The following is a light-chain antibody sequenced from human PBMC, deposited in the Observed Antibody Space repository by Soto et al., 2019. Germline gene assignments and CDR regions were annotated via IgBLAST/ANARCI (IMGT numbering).Light chain of an antibody. CDR1: QDINNW. Sequence: DLQMTQSPSTLSAFVGDRVTITCRATQDINNWLAWYQQKPGKAPRLLIYDVSTLQTGVPSRFTGRGSGTEATLILSSLQPGEVATYYCQLYFHYPVTFGRGTKVEIK. CDR2: DVS. V-gene: IGKV1-5*01. J-gene: IGKJ2*01. CDR3: QLYFHYPVT.